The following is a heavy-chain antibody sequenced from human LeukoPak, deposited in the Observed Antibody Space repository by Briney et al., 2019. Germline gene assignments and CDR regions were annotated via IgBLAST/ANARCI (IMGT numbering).Heavy chain of an antibody. Sequence: SETLSLTCTVSGGSISSYYWSWIRQPPGKGPEWIGEINHSGSTNYNPSLKSRVTISVDTSKNQFSLKLSSVTAADTAVYYCARAYYYDSWGQGTLVTVSS. J-gene: IGHJ4*02. CDR1: GGSISSYY. CDR3: ARAYYYDS. CDR2: INHSGST. V-gene: IGHV4-34*01.